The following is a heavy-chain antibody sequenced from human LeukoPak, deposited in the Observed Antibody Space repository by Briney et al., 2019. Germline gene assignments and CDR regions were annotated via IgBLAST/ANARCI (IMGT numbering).Heavy chain of an antibody. V-gene: IGHV4-59*08. Sequence: SETLSLTCIASGGSISSYYWSWIRQPPGKGLEWIGYIYYSGSTTFNSSLKSRVTMSVDTSKNQFSLKLSSVTAADTAVYYCTRLTYYHDTSAPIPFLFFDYWGQGTLVTVSS. CDR1: GGSISSYY. CDR3: TRLTYYHDTSAPIPFLFFDY. D-gene: IGHD3-22*01. J-gene: IGHJ4*02. CDR2: IYYSGST.